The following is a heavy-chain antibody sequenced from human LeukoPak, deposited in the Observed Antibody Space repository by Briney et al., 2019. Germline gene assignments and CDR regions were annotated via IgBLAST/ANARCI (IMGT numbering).Heavy chain of an antibody. V-gene: IGHV1-18*01. Sequence: GAALKVSCKASGYTFTSYGISWVRQAPGQGLEWMGWISTYNGNTHYAEKLQGRVTMTTDTSTSTAYMELRSLRSDDTAVYYCARSSLGVAGSVFDYWGEGTLVSVS. CDR3: ARSSLGVAGSVFDY. CDR1: GYTFTSYG. J-gene: IGHJ4*02. CDR2: ISTYNGNT. D-gene: IGHD6-19*01.